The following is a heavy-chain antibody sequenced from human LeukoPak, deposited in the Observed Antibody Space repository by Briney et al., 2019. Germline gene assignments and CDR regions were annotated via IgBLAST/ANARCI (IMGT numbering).Heavy chain of an antibody. J-gene: IGHJ4*02. CDR2: IKQDGSEK. CDR3: ARRGSGYDLVGYFDY. D-gene: IGHD5-12*01. Sequence: PGGSLRLSCAASGFTFSSYAMHWVRQAPGKGLEWVANIKQDGSEKNYVDSVKGRFTISRDNAKNSLYLQMNSLRAEDTAVYYCARRGSGYDLVGYFDYWGQGTLVTVSS. V-gene: IGHV3-7*01. CDR1: GFTFSSYA.